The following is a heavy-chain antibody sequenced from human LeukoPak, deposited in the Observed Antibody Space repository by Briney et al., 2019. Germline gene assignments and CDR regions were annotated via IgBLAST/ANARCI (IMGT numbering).Heavy chain of an antibody. J-gene: IGHJ3*02. CDR3: ARAPLSGTYYTDAFDI. CDR2: IHHSGST. CDR1: GGSFSGYY. Sequence: SETLSLTCAVYGGSFSGYYWSWIRQPPGKGLEWIGEIHHSGSTDYNPSLKSRVTISPDKSKNQFSPTLTSVTAADTAVYFCARAPLSGTYYTDAFDIWGQGTMVTVSS. V-gene: IGHV4-34*01. D-gene: IGHD1-26*01.